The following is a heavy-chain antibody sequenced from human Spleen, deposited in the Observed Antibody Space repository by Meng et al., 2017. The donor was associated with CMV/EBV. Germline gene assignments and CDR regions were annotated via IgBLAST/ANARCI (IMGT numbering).Heavy chain of an antibody. J-gene: IGHJ4*02. V-gene: IGHV3-48*04. CDR1: GFSFSNYS. CDR2: ISSSSSTI. Sequence: GGSLRLSCAASGFSFSNYSMNWVRQAPGKGLEWISYISSSSSTIYYADSVKGRFTISRDNAKNSLDLQMNSLRAEDTAVYYCASDLKTYYHDSSGSSFDYWGQGTLVTVSS. CDR3: ASDLKTYYHDSSGSSFDY. D-gene: IGHD3-22*01.